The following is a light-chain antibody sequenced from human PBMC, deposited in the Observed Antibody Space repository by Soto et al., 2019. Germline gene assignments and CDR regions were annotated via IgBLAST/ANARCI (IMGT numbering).Light chain of an antibody. Sequence: DIQMTQSPSSLSAPVGDRVTITCRASQSISNYLNWYQQKQGKAPKLLIYAASTLQSGVPSRFSGSGSGTDFTLTISSLQPEDSATYYCQQSYGTPIIFGQGTRLEIK. V-gene: IGKV1-39*01. CDR2: AAS. CDR1: QSISNY. J-gene: IGKJ5*01. CDR3: QQSYGTPII.